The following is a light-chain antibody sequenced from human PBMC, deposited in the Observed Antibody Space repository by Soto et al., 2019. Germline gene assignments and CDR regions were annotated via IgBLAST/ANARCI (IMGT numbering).Light chain of an antibody. CDR1: QSVSSD. V-gene: IGKV3-15*01. CDR2: DAS. Sequence: ERVMTQSPATLSVSPGERATLSCRASQSVSSDLAWYQQKPVQAPRLLIYDASTRATGIPARFSGSGSGTEFTLTISSLESEDFAVYDCQQYNSWPLTFGGGTKVEIE. J-gene: IGKJ4*01. CDR3: QQYNSWPLT.